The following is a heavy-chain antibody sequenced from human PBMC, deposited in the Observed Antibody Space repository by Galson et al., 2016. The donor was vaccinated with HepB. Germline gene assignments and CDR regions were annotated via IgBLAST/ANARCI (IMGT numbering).Heavy chain of an antibody. CDR1: GFSFSAYP. D-gene: IGHD2/OR15-2a*01. Sequence: SLRLSCAASGFSFSAYPLHWVRQAPGKGLEWVAVISYDESKKYNADSVKGRFTISRDNSKNTLYLQMNSLRAEDTAVYHCARGTFTFIVYWGQGTLVTVSS. V-gene: IGHV3-30-3*01. CDR3: ARGTFTFIVY. CDR2: ISYDESKK. J-gene: IGHJ4*02.